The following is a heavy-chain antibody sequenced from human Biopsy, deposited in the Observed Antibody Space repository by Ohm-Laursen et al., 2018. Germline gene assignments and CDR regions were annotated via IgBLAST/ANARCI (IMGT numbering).Heavy chain of an antibody. Sequence: SVKVSCKASGYTFTNYGISWVRQAPGQGLEWMGLISPYNGDTDYAQKLQGRVTMTTDTSTSTAYMDLRSLRSDDTAVYYCARDRWPHVTLLGLVVFDFWGQGTLVIVSS. CDR1: GYTFTNYG. J-gene: IGHJ4*02. D-gene: IGHD3-3*01. CDR3: ARDRWPHVTLLGLVVFDF. CDR2: ISPYNGDT. V-gene: IGHV1-18*01.